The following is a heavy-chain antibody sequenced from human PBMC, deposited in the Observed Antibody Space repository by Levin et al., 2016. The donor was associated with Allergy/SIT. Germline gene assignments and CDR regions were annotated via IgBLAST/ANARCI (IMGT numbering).Heavy chain of an antibody. D-gene: IGHD6-19*01. Sequence: SETLSLTCDVSGDSISSGYWWTWVRQPPGRGLEWIGEIYRGEITNYNPSLKSRIIMAADKSKNQFSLNLSSVTAADTAVYYCAYSSGWWRIDRWGQGTLVTVSS. CDR1: GDSISSGYW. CDR2: IYRGEIT. J-gene: IGHJ5*02. CDR3: AYSSGWWRIDR. V-gene: IGHV4-4*02.